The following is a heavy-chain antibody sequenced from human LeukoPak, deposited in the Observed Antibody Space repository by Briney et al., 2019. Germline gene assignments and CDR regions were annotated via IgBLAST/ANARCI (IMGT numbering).Heavy chain of an antibody. J-gene: IGHJ4*02. V-gene: IGHV3-66*01. Sequence: GGSLRLSCAASGFTVSSNYMSWVRQAPGKGLEWVSVIYSGGSTYYADSVRGRFTISRDNSKNTLYLQMNSLRAEDTAVYYCARGPDGSHFDYWGQGTLVTVSS. CDR3: ARGPDGSHFDY. CDR1: GFTVSSNY. CDR2: IYSGGST.